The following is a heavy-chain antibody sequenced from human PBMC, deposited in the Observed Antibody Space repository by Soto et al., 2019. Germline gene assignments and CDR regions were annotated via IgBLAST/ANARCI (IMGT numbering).Heavy chain of an antibody. V-gene: IGHV1-18*01. CDR3: ARDAMPLDY. J-gene: IGHJ4*02. Sequence: ASVKVSCKVSGYSLTELSIHWVRQAPGQGLEWMGWISAYNGNTNYAQKLQGRVTMTTDTSTSTAYMELRSLRSDDTAVYYCARDAMPLDYWGQGTLVTVSS. CDR1: GYSLTELS. CDR2: ISAYNGNT. D-gene: IGHD2-2*01.